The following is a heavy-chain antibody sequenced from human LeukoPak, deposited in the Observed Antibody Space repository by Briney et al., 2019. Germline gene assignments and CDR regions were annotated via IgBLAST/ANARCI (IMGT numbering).Heavy chain of an antibody. CDR1: GGSISSSSYY. CDR3: ARLGHSYGDLDY. CDR2: IYYSGST. D-gene: IGHD4-17*01. J-gene: IGHJ4*02. V-gene: IGHV4-39*01. Sequence: PSETLSLTCTVSGGSISSSSYYWSWIRQPPGKGLEWIGSIYYSGSTYYNPSLKSRVTISVDTSKNQFSPKLSSVTAADTAVYYCARLGHSYGDLDYWGQGTLVTVSS.